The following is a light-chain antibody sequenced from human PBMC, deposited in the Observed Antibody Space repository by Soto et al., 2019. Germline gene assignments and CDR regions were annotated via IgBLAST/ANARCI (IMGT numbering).Light chain of an antibody. CDR1: QTISSD. Sequence: EIVMTQSPATLSVSPGERVTLSCRASQTISSDLAWYQQKRGQAPRLLIYALSTRATGIPARFSGSGSGTEFTLTISSLQSEDFAVYYCQYYNKWPPMYTFGQGTKLEIK. CDR2: ALS. CDR3: QYYNKWPPMYT. J-gene: IGKJ2*01. V-gene: IGKV3-15*01.